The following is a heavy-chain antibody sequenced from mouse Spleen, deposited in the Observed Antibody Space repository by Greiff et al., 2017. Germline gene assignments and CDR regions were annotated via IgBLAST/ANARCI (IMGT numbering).Heavy chain of an antibody. V-gene: IGHV5-17*03. CDR1: GFTFSDYG. CDR2: ISSGSSTI. Sequence: EVKVEESGGGLVKPGGSLKLSCAASGFTFSDYGMHWVRQAPEKGLEWVAYISSGSSTIYYADTVKGRFTISRDNAKNTLFLQMSSLRSEDTAMYYCARLGYGYDEGYFDYWGQGTTLTVSS. J-gene: IGHJ2*01. CDR3: ARLGYGYDEGYFDY. D-gene: IGHD2-2*01.